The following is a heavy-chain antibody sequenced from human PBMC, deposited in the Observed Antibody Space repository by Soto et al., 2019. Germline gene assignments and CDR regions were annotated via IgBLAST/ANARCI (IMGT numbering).Heavy chain of an antibody. D-gene: IGHD4-17*01. CDR1: GGSISSGDYY. J-gene: IGHJ4*02. CDR2: IYYSGST. V-gene: IGHV4-30-4*01. Sequence: QVQLQESGPGLVKPSQTLSLTCTVSGGSISSGDYYWSWIRQPPGKGLEWIGYIYYSGSTYYNPSLKCRVTISVDTAKNQFSLKLSSVTAADTAVYYCARDNDDGGPGSLGFDYWGQGTLVTVSS. CDR3: ARDNDDGGPGSLGFDY.